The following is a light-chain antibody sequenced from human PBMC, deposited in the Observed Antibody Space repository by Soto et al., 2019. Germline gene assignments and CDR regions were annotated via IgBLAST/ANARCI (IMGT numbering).Light chain of an antibody. CDR2: EVN. CDR3: GSYTSSSNYV. Sequence: QSALTQPASVSGSPGQSVTISCTGASSDVGGSDHVSWYQQHPGKAPKLILYEVNNRPSGVSNRFSGSKSGHTASLTISGLQTEDEAVYYCGSYTSSSNYVFGTGTKLTVL. CDR1: SSDVGGSDH. V-gene: IGLV2-14*03. J-gene: IGLJ1*01.